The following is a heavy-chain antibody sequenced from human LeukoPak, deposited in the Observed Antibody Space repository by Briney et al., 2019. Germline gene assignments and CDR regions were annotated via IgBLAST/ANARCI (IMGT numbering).Heavy chain of an antibody. CDR3: ARHQYPGDVRDAFDY. D-gene: IGHD3-10*02. CDR1: GYSFTNYW. V-gene: IGHV5-51*01. CDR2: IYPGDSDT. Sequence: GESLKISCKGSGYSFTNYWIGWVRQMPGKGLEWMGIIYPGDSDTRYSPSFQGQVTISADKSISTAYLQWSSLKASDTAMYYCARHQYPGDVRDAFDYWGQGTLVTVSS. J-gene: IGHJ4*02.